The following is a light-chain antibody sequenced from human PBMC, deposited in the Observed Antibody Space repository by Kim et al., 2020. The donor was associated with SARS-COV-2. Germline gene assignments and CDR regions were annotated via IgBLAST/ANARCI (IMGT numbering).Light chain of an antibody. CDR3: QERSDWPLT. V-gene: IGKV3-11*01. CDR1: QSVSSY. CDR2: DAS. J-gene: IGKJ4*01. Sequence: EIVLTQSPATLSLSPGERATLSCRASQSVSSYLAWYQQKPGQSPRLLIYDASNRATGIPARFSGSGSGTDFTLTISSLEPEDFAVYYWQERSDWPLTFGGGTKVYIK.